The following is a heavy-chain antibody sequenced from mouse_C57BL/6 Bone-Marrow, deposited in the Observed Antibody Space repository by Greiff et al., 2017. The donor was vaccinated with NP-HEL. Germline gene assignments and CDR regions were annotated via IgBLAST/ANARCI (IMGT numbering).Heavy chain of an antibody. D-gene: IGHD2-4*01. Sequence: QVQLKQSGAELARPGASVKLSCKASGYTFTSYGISWVKQRTGQGLEWIGEIYPRSGNTYYNEKFKGKATLTADKSSSTAYMELRSLTSEDSAVYFCARGDDYDLAYWGQGTLVTVSA. CDR2: IYPRSGNT. CDR1: GYTFTSYG. J-gene: IGHJ3*01. CDR3: ARGDDYDLAY. V-gene: IGHV1-81*01.